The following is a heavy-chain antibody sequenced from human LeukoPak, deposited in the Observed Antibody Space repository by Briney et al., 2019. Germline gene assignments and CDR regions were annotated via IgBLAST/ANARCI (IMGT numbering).Heavy chain of an antibody. J-gene: IGHJ5*02. CDR1: GYTFTGYY. D-gene: IGHD2-2*01. Sequence: ASVKVSCKASGYTFTGYYMHWVRQAPGQGLEWMGWINPNSGGTNYAQKFQGRVTMTRDTSISTAYMELSSLRSDDTAVYYCARDHCSSTSCKGNWFDPWGQGTLVTVSS. V-gene: IGHV1-2*02. CDR2: INPNSGGT. CDR3: ARDHCSSTSCKGNWFDP.